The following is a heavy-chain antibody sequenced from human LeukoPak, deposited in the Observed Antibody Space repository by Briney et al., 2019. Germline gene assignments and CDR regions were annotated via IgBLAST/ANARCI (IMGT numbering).Heavy chain of an antibody. Sequence: PSETLSLTCTVSGVSIRSGSYYWSWIRQPAGKGLEWIGRIYTSGTTNYNPSLKSRVTISVDTSKNQFSLKLSSVTAADTAVYYCARTYIVVVTANHLFDYWGQGTLVTVSS. CDR2: IYTSGTT. J-gene: IGHJ4*02. D-gene: IGHD2-21*02. V-gene: IGHV4-61*02. CDR1: GVSIRSGSYY. CDR3: ARTYIVVVTANHLFDY.